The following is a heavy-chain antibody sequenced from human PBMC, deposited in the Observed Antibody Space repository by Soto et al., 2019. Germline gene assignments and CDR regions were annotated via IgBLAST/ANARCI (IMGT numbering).Heavy chain of an antibody. V-gene: IGHV3-33*01. D-gene: IGHD3-9*01. CDR3: ARRKYGDFDWPDPLDY. Sequence: GGSLRLSCAASGFTFSSYGMHWVRQAPGKGLEWVAVIWYDGSNKYYADSVKGRFTISRDSSKNTLYLQMNSLRAEDTAVYYSARRKYGDFDWPDPLDYWGQGTRAT. CDR2: IWYDGSNK. J-gene: IGHJ4*02. CDR1: GFTFSSYG.